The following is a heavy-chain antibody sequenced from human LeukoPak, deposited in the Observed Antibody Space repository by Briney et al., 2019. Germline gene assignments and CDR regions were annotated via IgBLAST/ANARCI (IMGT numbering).Heavy chain of an antibody. J-gene: IGHJ5*02. D-gene: IGHD1-26*01. V-gene: IGHV1-2*02. CDR2: INPNSGGT. Sequence: ASVKVSCKASGYTFTGYYMHWVRQAPGQGLEWMGWINPNSGGTNYAQKFQGRVTITADKSTSTAYMELSSLRSEDTAVYYCASNPLYSGSYNGWFDPWGQGTLVTVSS. CDR3: ASNPLYSGSYNGWFDP. CDR1: GYTFTGYY.